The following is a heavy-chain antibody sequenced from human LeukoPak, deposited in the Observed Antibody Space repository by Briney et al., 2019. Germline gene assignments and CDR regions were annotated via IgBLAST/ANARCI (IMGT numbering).Heavy chain of an antibody. CDR3: ARVYCGGDCYSEYYYYYGMDV. CDR1: GGSISSYY. Sequence: PSETLSLTCTVSGGSISSYYWSWIRQPPGKGQEWIGYIYYSGSTNYNPSLKSRVTISVDTSKNQFSLKLSPVTAADTAVYYCARVYCGGDCYSEYYYYYGMDVWGQGTTVTVSS. V-gene: IGHV4-59*01. D-gene: IGHD2-21*02. CDR2: IYYSGST. J-gene: IGHJ6*02.